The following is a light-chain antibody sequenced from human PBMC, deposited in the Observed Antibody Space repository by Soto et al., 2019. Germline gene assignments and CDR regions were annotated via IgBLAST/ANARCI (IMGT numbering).Light chain of an antibody. CDR2: DVS. Sequence: QSALTQPRSVSGSPGQSVTISCTGTSSDVGGYNYVSWYQQHPGRAPKVMIYDVSKRPSGVPDRFSGSKSGNTASLTISGLLAEDEADYYCCSYAGTYTYVFGIGTKLTVL. CDR1: SSDVGGYNY. CDR3: CSYAGTYTYV. J-gene: IGLJ1*01. V-gene: IGLV2-11*01.